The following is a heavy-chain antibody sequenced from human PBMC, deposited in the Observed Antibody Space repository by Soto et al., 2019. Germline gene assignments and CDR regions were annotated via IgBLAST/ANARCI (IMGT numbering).Heavy chain of an antibody. V-gene: IGHV1-69*02. CDR1: GGTFSSYT. Sequence: QVQLVQSGAEVKKPGSSVKVSCKASGGTFSSYTITWVRQAPGQGLEWMGRIVPILGIPNYAQKFQGRVKNNADKSPSTAYMELSSLRSEDTGVYYCARMGGNYGIGGWGQGTTVTVSS. CDR2: IVPILGIP. J-gene: IGHJ6*02. CDR3: ARMGGNYGIGG. D-gene: IGHD1-1*01.